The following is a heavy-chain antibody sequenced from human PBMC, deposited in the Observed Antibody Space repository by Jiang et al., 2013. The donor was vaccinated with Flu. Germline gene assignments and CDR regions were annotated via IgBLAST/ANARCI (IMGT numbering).Heavy chain of an antibody. V-gene: IGHV4-30-2*01. CDR2: IYQSGNT. Sequence: GSGLVKPSQTLSLTCAVSGGSMNSGGYSRSWIRQARGRGLEWIGYIYQSGNTYYNPSLRSRVSIAVDRSKNQFSLRLASVTAADTAMYFCARDKAGVTPAFDVWGQGTLVTVSS. CDR1: GGSMNSGGYS. CDR3: ARDKAGVTPAFDV. D-gene: IGHD3-10*01. J-gene: IGHJ3*01.